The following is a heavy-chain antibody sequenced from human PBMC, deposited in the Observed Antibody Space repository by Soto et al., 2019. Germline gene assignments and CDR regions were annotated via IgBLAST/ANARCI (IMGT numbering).Heavy chain of an antibody. V-gene: IGHV1-8*01. Sequence: QVQLVQSGAEVKKPGASVKVSCKASGYTFTSYDINWVRQATGQGLEWMGWMNPNSGNTGYAQKFQGRVTMTRNTSIRTAYMELSSLRSEDTAVYYCARTPYLVATIDYWGQGTLVTVSS. CDR3: ARTPYLVATIDY. J-gene: IGHJ4*02. CDR1: GYTFTSYD. CDR2: MNPNSGNT. D-gene: IGHD5-12*01.